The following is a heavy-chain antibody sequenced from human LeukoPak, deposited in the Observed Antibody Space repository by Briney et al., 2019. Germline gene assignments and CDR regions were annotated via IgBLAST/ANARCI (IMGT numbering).Heavy chain of an antibody. CDR3: ARIAKFAAGYYVDY. CDR1: GFTFSSYT. J-gene: IGHJ4*02. CDR2: ISGSSRHK. V-gene: IGHV3-21*01. Sequence: GGSLRLSCAASGFTFSSYTMNWVRQAPGKGLEWVSSISGSSRHKYYADSVKGRFTISRDNAKNSLYLQMNSLRAEDTAVYYCARIAKFAAGYYVDYWGQGTLVTVSS. D-gene: IGHD6-13*01.